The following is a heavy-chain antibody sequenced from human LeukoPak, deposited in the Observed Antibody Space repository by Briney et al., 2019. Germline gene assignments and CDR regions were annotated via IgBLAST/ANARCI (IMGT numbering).Heavy chain of an antibody. J-gene: IGHJ1*01. Sequence: PGGSLRLSCAASGFTFGSYWMSWVRQTPGKGLEWVANINKDGSEKYYMDSVRGRFTISRDNAKNSLSLQMNSLRVEDTAVYYCARELVVGPAEYFQNWGQGTLVTVSS. CDR2: INKDGSEK. CDR1: GFTFGSYW. D-gene: IGHD2-8*02. V-gene: IGHV3-7*01. CDR3: ARELVVGPAEYFQN.